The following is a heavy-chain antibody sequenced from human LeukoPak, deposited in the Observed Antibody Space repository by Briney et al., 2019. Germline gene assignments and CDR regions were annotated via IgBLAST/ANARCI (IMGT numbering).Heavy chain of an antibody. CDR1: GYALAELS. D-gene: IGHD1-1*01. J-gene: IGHJ4*01. V-gene: IGHV1-24*01. CDR2: FDAEQDET. Sequence: ASVNVSCKVSGYALAELSIHWVRQTPGKGLEWMGGFDAEQDETLYAQKFEGRVTMTEDTSTATAHLEMNRLTSDDTGVYFCATDMMNGTTWRDYWGPGTLGFVSS. CDR3: ATDMMNGTTWRDY.